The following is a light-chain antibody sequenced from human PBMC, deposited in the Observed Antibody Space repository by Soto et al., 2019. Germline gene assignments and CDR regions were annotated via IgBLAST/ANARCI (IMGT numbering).Light chain of an antibody. Sequence: QSALTQPPSASGSPGQSVTISCTGTSGDVGGDNYVSWYQQHPGKAPKLIIFGVNKRPSGVPDRFSGSKSGNTASLTVSGLQPEDEADYYCSSYAGHNDYVFGTGTKLTVL. CDR2: GVN. CDR3: SSYAGHNDYV. J-gene: IGLJ1*01. CDR1: SGDVGGDNY. V-gene: IGLV2-8*01.